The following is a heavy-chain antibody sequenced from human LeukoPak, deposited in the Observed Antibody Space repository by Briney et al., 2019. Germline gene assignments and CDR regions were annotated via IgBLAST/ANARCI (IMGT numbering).Heavy chain of an antibody. CDR2: ISGTGGTT. V-gene: IGHV3-23*01. J-gene: IGHJ4*01. Sequence: GGSLRLSCAASGFTFSSNAMCWVRQAPGKGLVWVSLISGTGGTTYYADSVKGRLTISRDNSKNTLYLQMNSLRVEDTAVYYCAKDAHSGSYFDYWGQGILVTVSS. CDR3: AKDAHSGSYFDY. CDR1: GFTFSSNA. D-gene: IGHD1-26*01.